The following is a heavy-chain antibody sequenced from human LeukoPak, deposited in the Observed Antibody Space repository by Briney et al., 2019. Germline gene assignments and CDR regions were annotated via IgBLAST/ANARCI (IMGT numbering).Heavy chain of an antibody. CDR1: GASISSSSYY. J-gene: IGHJ3*02. Sequence: SETLSLTCPVSGASISSSSYYWGWIRQPPGKGLEWTGEINHSGSTNYNPSLKSRVTISVDTSKNQFSLKLSSVTAADTAVYYCARASPSSSTDAFDIWGQGTMVTVSS. D-gene: IGHD6-19*01. CDR3: ARASPSSSTDAFDI. V-gene: IGHV4-39*07. CDR2: INHSGST.